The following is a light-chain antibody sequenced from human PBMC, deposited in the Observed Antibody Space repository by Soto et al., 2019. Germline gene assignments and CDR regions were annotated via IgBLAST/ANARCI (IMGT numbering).Light chain of an antibody. Sequence: QSALTQPASVSGSPGKLITLSCTGTSSDVGNYNLVSWYQQHPGKAPKLMIYEVNKRPSGVSNRFSGSKSGNTASLTISGLQAEDEADYYCCSNGGASTTYVFGTGTKLTVL. CDR2: EVN. CDR3: CSNGGASTTYV. V-gene: IGLV2-23*02. J-gene: IGLJ1*01. CDR1: SSDVGNYNL.